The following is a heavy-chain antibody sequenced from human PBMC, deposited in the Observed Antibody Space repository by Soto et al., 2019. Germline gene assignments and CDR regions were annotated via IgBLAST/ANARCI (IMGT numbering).Heavy chain of an antibody. V-gene: IGHV3-49*03. J-gene: IGHJ4*02. CDR3: TRDPDQYYDFWSGYYHPNVY. CDR2: IRSKAYGGTT. CDR1: GFTFGDYA. Sequence: GGSLRLSCTASGFTFGDYAMSWFRQAPGKGLEWVGFIRSKAYGGTTEYAASVKGRFTISRDDSKSIVYLQMNSLKTEDTAVYYCTRDPDQYYDFWSGYYHPNVYWGQGTLVTVSS. D-gene: IGHD3-3*01.